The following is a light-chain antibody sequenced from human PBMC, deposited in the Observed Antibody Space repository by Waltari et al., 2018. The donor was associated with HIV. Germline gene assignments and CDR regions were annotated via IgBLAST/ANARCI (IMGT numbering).Light chain of an antibody. CDR2: DDS. Sequence: SYVLTQPPSVSVAPGKTARITCGGNNIGSKSVHWYQQKPGQAPVLVIYDDSDRHSGIPERFSGSNSGNTATLTISRVEAGDEADYYCQVWDTNSHHPGVFGGGTKLTVL. J-gene: IGLJ3*02. CDR1: NIGSKS. V-gene: IGLV3-21*04. CDR3: QVWDTNSHHPGV.